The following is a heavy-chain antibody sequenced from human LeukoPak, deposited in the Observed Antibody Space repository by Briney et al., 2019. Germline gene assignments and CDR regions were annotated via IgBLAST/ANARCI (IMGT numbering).Heavy chain of an antibody. V-gene: IGHV3-21*01. CDR1: GFTFSSYS. D-gene: IGHD6-19*01. CDR2: ISSSSSYI. J-gene: IGHJ4*02. CDR3: ARAGYSSGWCFDY. Sequence: GGSLRLSCAASGFTFSSYSMNWVRQAPGKGLEWVSSISSSSSYIYYADSVKGRFTISRDNAKNSLCLQMNSLRAEDTAVYYCARAGYSSGWCFDYWGQGTLVTVSS.